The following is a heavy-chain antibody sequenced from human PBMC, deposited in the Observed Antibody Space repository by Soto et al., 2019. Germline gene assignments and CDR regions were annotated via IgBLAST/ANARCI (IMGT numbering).Heavy chain of an antibody. Sequence: SETLSLTCTVSGGSISSYYWSWIRQPPGKGLEWIGYIYYSGSTNYNPSLKSRVTISVDTSKNQFSLKLSSVTAADTAVYYCARSSYGDYVYFDYWGQGTLVTVSS. D-gene: IGHD4-17*01. V-gene: IGHV4-59*12. CDR1: GGSISSYY. CDR3: ARSSYGDYVYFDY. J-gene: IGHJ4*02. CDR2: IYYSGST.